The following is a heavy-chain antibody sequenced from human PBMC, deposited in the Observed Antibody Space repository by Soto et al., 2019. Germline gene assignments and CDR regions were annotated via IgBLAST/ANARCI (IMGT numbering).Heavy chain of an antibody. V-gene: IGHV4-31*03. CDR1: GASISSGGYF. CDR3: ARDLQYSRLFYGMDV. D-gene: IGHD6-13*01. Sequence: ASETLSLTCTVSGASISSGGYFWSWIRQHPGKGLEWIGYIYYIGSTYYNPSLKSRVTISVDTSKNQFSLKLTSVTAADTAVYYCARDLQYSRLFYGMDVWGQGTTVTVSS. CDR2: IYYIGST. J-gene: IGHJ6*02.